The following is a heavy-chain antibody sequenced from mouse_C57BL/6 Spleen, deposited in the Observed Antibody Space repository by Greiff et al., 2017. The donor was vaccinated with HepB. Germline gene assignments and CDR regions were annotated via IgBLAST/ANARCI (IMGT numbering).Heavy chain of an antibody. CDR3: ARRSYGSSYRYYAMDY. V-gene: IGHV1-18*01. J-gene: IGHJ4*01. Sequence: EVQLQQSGPELVKPGASVKIPCKASGYTFTDYNMDWVKQSHGKSLEWIGDINPNNGGTIYNQKFKGKATLTVDKSSSTAYMELRSLTSEDTAVYYCARRSYGSSYRYYAMDYWGQGTSVTVSS. D-gene: IGHD1-1*01. CDR2: INPNNGGT. CDR1: GYTFTDYN.